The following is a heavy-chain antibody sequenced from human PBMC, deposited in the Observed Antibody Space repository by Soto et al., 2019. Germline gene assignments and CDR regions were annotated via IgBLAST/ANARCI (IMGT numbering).Heavy chain of an antibody. V-gene: IGHV1-2*02. CDR1: GYTFTDYY. D-gene: IGHD6-19*01. CDR2: INPNSGDT. Sequence: QVQLVQSGAEVKKPGASVKVSCKASGYTFTDYYIHWVRQAPGQGLEWMGWINPNSGDTNYAQKFQGRVTMTRDTSISTASMDLSRLRSDDTAIYYCASRVAGLSFDYWGQGTLVTVSS. CDR3: ASRVAGLSFDY. J-gene: IGHJ4*02.